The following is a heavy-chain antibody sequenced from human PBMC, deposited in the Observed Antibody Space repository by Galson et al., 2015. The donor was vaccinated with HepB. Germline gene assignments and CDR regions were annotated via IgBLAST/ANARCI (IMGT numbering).Heavy chain of an antibody. CDR1: GGTFSSYA. CDR3: ARDGQYCSGANCYYTSPFDY. CDR2: IIPIFGTT. V-gene: IGHV1-69*13. D-gene: IGHD2-15*01. Sequence: PVKVSCKASGGTFSSYAFSWVRQAPGQGLEWMGGIIPIFGTTNYAQKFQGRVTITADESTSTAFMELSSLKSEDTAVYYCARDGQYCSGANCYYTSPFDYWGQGTLVTVSS. J-gene: IGHJ4*02.